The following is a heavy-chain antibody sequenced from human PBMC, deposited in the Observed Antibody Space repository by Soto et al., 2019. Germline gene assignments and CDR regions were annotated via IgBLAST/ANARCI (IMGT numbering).Heavy chain of an antibody. CDR1: GGSVRSGNHF. Sequence: SETLSLTCSVSGGSVRSGNHFWNWIRQPPGRGLEWLGYMYYTGATNYNPSLKSRVSMSVDTSKNQFSLKLTSLTAADTAVYYCARGGEPLGYYGLDVWGQGTTVTVSS. J-gene: IGHJ6*02. CDR3: ARGGEPLGYYGLDV. V-gene: IGHV4-61*01. D-gene: IGHD3-10*01. CDR2: MYYTGAT.